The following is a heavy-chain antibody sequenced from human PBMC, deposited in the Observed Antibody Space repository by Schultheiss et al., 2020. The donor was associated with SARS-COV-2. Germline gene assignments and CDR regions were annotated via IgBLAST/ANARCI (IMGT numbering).Heavy chain of an antibody. CDR2: IYYSGST. CDR3: ARGHGWFDP. J-gene: IGHJ5*02. V-gene: IGHV4-4*02. CDR1: GGSISSSNW. Sequence: SETLSLTCAVSGGSISSSNWWSWVRQPPGKGLEWIGYIYYSGSTYYNPSLKSLVTISVDTSKNQFSLKLSSVTAADTAVYYCARGHGWFDPWGQGTLVTVSS.